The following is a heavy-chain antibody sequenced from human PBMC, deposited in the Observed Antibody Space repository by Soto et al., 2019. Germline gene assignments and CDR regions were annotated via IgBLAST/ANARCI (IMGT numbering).Heavy chain of an antibody. CDR1: GYTFTSYA. Sequence: ASVKVSCKASGYTFTSYAMHWVRQAPGQRLEWMGWINAGNGNTKYSQKFQGRVTITRDTSASTAYMELSSLRSEDTAVYYCARKGDTAMDNYYYGMDVWGQGTAVTVSS. V-gene: IGHV1-3*01. D-gene: IGHD5-18*01. CDR3: ARKGDTAMDNYYYGMDV. CDR2: INAGNGNT. J-gene: IGHJ6*02.